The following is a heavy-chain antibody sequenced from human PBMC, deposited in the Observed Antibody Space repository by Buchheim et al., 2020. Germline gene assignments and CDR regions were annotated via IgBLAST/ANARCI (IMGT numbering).Heavy chain of an antibody. CDR2: NNSDGSST. V-gene: IGHV3-74*01. CDR1: GFSISNYW. D-gene: IGHD2-8*02. CDR3: ASETFWSPDY. Sequence: EVKLVESGGGLVQPGGSLRLSCAASGFSISNYWMHWVRQAPGKGLVWVARNNSDGSSTSYADSVKGRVTISRENAKNTLYLQMSSLRAEDTAVYYCASETFWSPDYWGQGTL. J-gene: IGHJ4*02.